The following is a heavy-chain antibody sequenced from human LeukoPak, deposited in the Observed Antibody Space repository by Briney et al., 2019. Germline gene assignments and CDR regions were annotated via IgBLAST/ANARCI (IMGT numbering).Heavy chain of an antibody. D-gene: IGHD3-10*01. J-gene: IGHJ5*02. CDR1: GFTLSNYA. V-gene: IGHV3-23*01. CDR2: ISGSGGST. Sequence: PGGSLRLSCATSGFTLSNYAMSWVRQAPGKGLEWVSAISGSGGSTYYADSVKGRFTISRDNSKNTLYLQMNSLRAEDTAVYYCAKVGSRMVRGVINWFDPWGQGTLVTVSS. CDR3: AKVGSRMVRGVINWFDP.